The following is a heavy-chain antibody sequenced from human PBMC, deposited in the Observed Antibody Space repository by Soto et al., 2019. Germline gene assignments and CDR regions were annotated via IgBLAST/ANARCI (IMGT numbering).Heavy chain of an antibody. V-gene: IGHV3-23*01. CDR1: GFTFSSYP. D-gene: IGHD2-8*01. J-gene: IGHJ6*02. CDR2: ISGASDTI. CDR3: ARILYSSQRDGVDV. Sequence: GGSLRLSCAASGFTFSSYPMTWVRQAPGKGLEWVSSISGASDTIFYADSVKGRFTISRDNSRTTLYLQMNSLRAEDMAIYYCARILYSSQRDGVDVWGQGTTVTVSS.